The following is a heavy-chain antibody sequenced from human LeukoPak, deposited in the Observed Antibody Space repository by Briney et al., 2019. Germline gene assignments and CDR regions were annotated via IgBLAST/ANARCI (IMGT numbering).Heavy chain of an antibody. CDR1: GGSISSSSYY. J-gene: IGHJ6*02. CDR3: ARVEFSSSWYVDWCMDV. V-gene: IGHV4-39*07. D-gene: IGHD6-13*01. CDR2: IYYSGST. Sequence: SETLSLTCTVSGGSISSSSYYWGWIRQPPGKGLEWIGSIYYSGSTYYNPSLKSRVTISVDTSKNQFSLKLSSVTAADTAVYYCARVEFSSSWYVDWCMDVWGQGTTVTVSS.